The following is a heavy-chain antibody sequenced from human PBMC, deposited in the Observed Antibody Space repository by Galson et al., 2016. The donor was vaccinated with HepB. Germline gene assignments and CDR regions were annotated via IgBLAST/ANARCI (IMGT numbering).Heavy chain of an antibody. V-gene: IGHV3-23*01. CDR2: ISGSGGSP. CDR3: SKDTRSGFCSRWFDA. Sequence: SLRLSCAASGFTFSNYAMSWVRQAPGKGLEWVSAISGSGGSPYYADSVKGRFTISRDNSKNTLYLQMNSLGVEDTALYYCSKDTRSGFCSRWFDAWGQGTLGTVS. CDR1: GFTFSNYA. J-gene: IGHJ5*02. D-gene: IGHD3-3*01.